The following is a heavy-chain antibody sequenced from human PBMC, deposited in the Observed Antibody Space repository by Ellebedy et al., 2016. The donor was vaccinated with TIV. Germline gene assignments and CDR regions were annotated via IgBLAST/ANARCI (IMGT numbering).Heavy chain of an antibody. CDR1: GFPFSNYA. J-gene: IGHJ4*02. Sequence: PGGSLRLSCAASGFPFSNYAMAWVRQAPGKGLEWVSAISQSGGDTYYADSVKGRFTISRDTSQSTLYLQMESLRADDTAVYYCAQPPELWLIHTGLVSWGQGTLVTVSS. V-gene: IGHV3-23*01. CDR3: AQPPELWLIHTGLVS. D-gene: IGHD6-19*01. CDR2: ISQSGGDT.